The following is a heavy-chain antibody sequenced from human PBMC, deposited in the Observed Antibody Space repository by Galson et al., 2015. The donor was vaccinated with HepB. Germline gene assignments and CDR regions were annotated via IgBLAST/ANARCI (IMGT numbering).Heavy chain of an antibody. CDR1: GFTFSSYA. CDR2: ISYDGSNK. V-gene: IGHV3-30*04. Sequence: SLRLSCAASGFTFSSYAMHWVRQAPGKGLEWVAVISYDGSNKYYADSVTGRFTISRDSSKNTLFLQMNSRRAEDTAVDYCARDHCSSTSCYLRYYYYYMDVWGKGTMVTVSS. J-gene: IGHJ6*03. CDR3: ARDHCSSTSCYLRYYYYYMDV. D-gene: IGHD2-2*01.